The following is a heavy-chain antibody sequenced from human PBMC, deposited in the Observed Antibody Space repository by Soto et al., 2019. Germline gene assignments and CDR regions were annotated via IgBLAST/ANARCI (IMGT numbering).Heavy chain of an antibody. CDR2: IWYDGSNK. J-gene: IGHJ6*02. Sequence: GGSLRLSCAASGFTFSSYGMHWVRQAPGKGLEWVAVIWYDGSNKYYADSVKGRFTISRDNSKNTLYLQMNSLRAEDTAVYYCARDRILLEWLLYRVNYYYYGMDVWGQGTTVTVSS. CDR1: GFTFSSYG. CDR3: ARDRILLEWLLYRVNYYYYGMDV. D-gene: IGHD3-3*01. V-gene: IGHV3-33*01.